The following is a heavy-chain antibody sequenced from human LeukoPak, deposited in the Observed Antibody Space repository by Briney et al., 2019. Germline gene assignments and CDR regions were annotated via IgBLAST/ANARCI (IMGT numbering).Heavy chain of an antibody. J-gene: IGHJ2*01. V-gene: IGHV3-48*04. CDR3: ARVHYDGPFFDL. D-gene: IGHD4-17*01. Sequence: GGSLRLSCAAPGFTFSSYSMNWVRQAPGKGLQWISYISDSGSTIYYADSLKGRFTISRDNAKNSLYLQMNSLTAEDTALYYCARVHYDGPFFDLWGHGTLVTVSS. CDR1: GFTFSSYS. CDR2: ISDSGSTI.